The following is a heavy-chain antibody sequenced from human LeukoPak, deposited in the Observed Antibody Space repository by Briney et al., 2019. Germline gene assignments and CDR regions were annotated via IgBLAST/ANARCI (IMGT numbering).Heavy chain of an antibody. D-gene: IGHD3-22*01. CDR2: CDPEDGET. J-gene: IGHJ4*02. V-gene: IGHV1-24*01. Sequence: ASVKVSCKASGYTFTSYGISWVRQAPGQGLEWMGGCDPEDGETIYAQKFQGRVTMTEDTSTDTAYMELSSLRSEDTAVHYCARGSSGYPRYFDYWGQGTLVTVSS. CDR3: ARGSSGYPRYFDY. CDR1: GYTFTSYG.